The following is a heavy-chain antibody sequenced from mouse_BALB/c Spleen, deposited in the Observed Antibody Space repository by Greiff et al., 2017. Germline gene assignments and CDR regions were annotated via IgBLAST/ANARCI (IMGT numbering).Heavy chain of an antibody. D-gene: IGHD3-1*01. CDR3: ARGAARAAFDD. Sequence: VQLKESGPELVKPGASVKMSCKASGYTFTSYVMHWVKQKPGQGLEWIGYINPYNDGTKYNEKFKGKATLTSDKSSSTAYMELSSLTSEDSAVYYCARGAARAAFDDWGQGTTLTVSS. J-gene: IGHJ2*01. V-gene: IGHV1-14*01. CDR2: INPYNDGT. CDR1: GYTFTSYV.